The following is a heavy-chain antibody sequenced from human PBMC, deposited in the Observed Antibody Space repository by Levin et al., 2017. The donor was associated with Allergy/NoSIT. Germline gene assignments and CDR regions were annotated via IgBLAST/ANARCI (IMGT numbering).Heavy chain of an antibody. Sequence: GSLRLSCIVSAGSISNTRHHWGWIRQPPGKGLEWIGSISYSGSTYYNPSLKSRLTMSIDTSKNQFSLKLTSVTATDTAVYFCARLISGYIEYWGQGTLVTVSS. J-gene: IGHJ4*02. D-gene: IGHD1-26*01. CDR1: AGSISNTRHH. CDR3: ARLISGYIEY. CDR2: ISYSGST. V-gene: IGHV4-39*01.